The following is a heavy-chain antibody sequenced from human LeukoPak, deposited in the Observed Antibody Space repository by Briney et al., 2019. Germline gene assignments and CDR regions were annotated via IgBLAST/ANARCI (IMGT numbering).Heavy chain of an antibody. D-gene: IGHD3-10*01. CDR3: ARGYYYGTGSYPDY. Sequence: SVKVSCKASGGTFSRYAISWVRQAPGQGLEWMGGIIPILGIANYAQRFQGRVTITADKYTSTAYMQLSSLRPDDAAVYYCARGYYYGTGSYPDYWGQGTLVTVSS. V-gene: IGHV1-69*10. CDR1: GGTFSRYA. J-gene: IGHJ4*02. CDR2: IIPILGIA.